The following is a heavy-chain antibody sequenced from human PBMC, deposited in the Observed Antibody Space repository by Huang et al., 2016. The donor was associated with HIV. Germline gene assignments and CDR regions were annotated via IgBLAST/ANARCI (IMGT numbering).Heavy chain of an antibody. CDR1: GLSVSGNY. Sequence: EVQVVESGGGLTQPGGSLRLFCVVSGLSVSGNYMTWVRQAPGKGLEGFALFDNGDDTFYADSVKGRFTISRDNSRNTVFLQMNSLRAEDTAVYYCATFTIFGVDKGVWGQGTTVTVSS. CDR3: ATFTIFGVDKGV. J-gene: IGHJ6*02. CDR2: FDNGDDT. V-gene: IGHV3-53*01. D-gene: IGHD3-3*01.